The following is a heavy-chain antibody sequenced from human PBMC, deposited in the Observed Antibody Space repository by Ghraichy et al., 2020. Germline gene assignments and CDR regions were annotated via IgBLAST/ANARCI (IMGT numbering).Heavy chain of an antibody. V-gene: IGHV4-34*01. D-gene: IGHD4-17*01. Sequence: SETLSLTCAVYGGSFSGYYWSWIRQLPGKGLEWIGEINHSGSPNYNPSLKSRVTISVDTSKNQFSLKLSSVTAADTAVYYFARGGLRGRAPWAGFSRGEGYYMDVWGKGTTVTVSS. CDR3: ARGGLRGRAPWAGFSRGEGYYMDV. CDR1: GGSFSGYY. CDR2: INHSGSP. J-gene: IGHJ6*03.